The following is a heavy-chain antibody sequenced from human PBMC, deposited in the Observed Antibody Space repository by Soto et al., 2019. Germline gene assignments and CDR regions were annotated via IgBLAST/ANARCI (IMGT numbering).Heavy chain of an antibody. J-gene: IGHJ6*02. CDR3: ARDNDRLQLGGNYYYILDV. D-gene: IGHD4-4*01. Sequence: QVQLVQSGAEMKEPGSSVKVSCKTSGGTFSSSAISWLRQAPGQGLEWMGGINPLFRTPDYAQKFQGRVTSAADESTSTAYMELSSLRSEDTAVYYCARDNDRLQLGGNYYYILDVWGQGTTITVSS. CDR1: GGTFSSSA. V-gene: IGHV1-69*12. CDR2: INPLFRTP.